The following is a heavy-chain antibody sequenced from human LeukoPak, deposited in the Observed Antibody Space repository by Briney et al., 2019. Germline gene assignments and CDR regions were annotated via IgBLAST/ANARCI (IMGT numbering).Heavy chain of an antibody. D-gene: IGHD2-15*01. Sequence: GESLKISCKGSGYSFTSYWIGWVRQMPGKGLEWMGIIYPGDSDTRYSPSFQGQVTISADKSINTAYLQWSSLKASDSAMYYCARNSLGYCSTGSCYADYWGQGSLVTVSS. V-gene: IGHV5-51*01. CDR3: ARNSLGYCSTGSCYADY. CDR1: GYSFTSYW. J-gene: IGHJ4*02. CDR2: IYPGDSDT.